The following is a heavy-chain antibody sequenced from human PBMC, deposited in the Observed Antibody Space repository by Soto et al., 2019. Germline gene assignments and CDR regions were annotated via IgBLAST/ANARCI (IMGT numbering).Heavy chain of an antibody. Sequence: ETLSLTCTVSGGSISSYYWSWIRQPPGKGLEWIGYIYYSGSTNYNPSLKSRVTISVDTSKNQFSLKLSSVTAADTAVYYCARVNYGSGSYYGPASFDYWGQGTLVTVSS. D-gene: IGHD3-10*01. CDR1: GGSISSYY. V-gene: IGHV4-59*01. J-gene: IGHJ4*02. CDR2: IYYSGST. CDR3: ARVNYGSGSYYGPASFDY.